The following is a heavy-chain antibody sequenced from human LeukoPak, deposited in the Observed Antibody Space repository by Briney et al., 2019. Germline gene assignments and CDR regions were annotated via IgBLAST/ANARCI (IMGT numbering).Heavy chain of an antibody. D-gene: IGHD3-22*01. CDR3: ARKYYYDSSGYQSFDY. J-gene: IGHJ4*02. CDR2: INHSGST. V-gene: IGHV4-34*01. CDR1: GGSFSGYY. Sequence: SGTLSLTCAVYGGSFSGYYWSWIRQPPGKGLEWIGEINHSGSTNYNPSLKSRVTISVDTSKNQFSLKLSSVTAADTAVYYCARKYYYDSSGYQSFDYWGQGTLVTVSS.